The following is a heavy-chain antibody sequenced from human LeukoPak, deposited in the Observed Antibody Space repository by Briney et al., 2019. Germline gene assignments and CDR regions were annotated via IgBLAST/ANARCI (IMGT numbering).Heavy chain of an antibody. CDR1: GGSISSGSYY. V-gene: IGHV4-61*02. CDR3: ARDKSDFWSGYPEYFDY. J-gene: IGHJ4*02. Sequence: SETLSLTCTVSGGSISSGSYYWSWIRQPAGKGLEWIGRIYTSGSTNYNPSLKSRVTISVDTSKNQFSLKLSSVTAADTAVYYCARDKSDFWSGYPEYFDYWGQGTLVTVSS. CDR2: IYTSGST. D-gene: IGHD3-3*01.